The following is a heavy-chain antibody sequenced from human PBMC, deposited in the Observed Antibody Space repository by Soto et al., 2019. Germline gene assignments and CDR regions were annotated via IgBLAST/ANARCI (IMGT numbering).Heavy chain of an antibody. D-gene: IGHD6-19*01. J-gene: IGHJ4*02. CDR3: AHGSGWLFDF. CDR1: GFSLTSNAVG. CDR2: IYWDDDN. Sequence: QITLKESGPTLVKPTQTLTLTCTFSGFSLTSNAVGVGWFRQPPGKALEWLALIYWDDDNHYSPSLKSRLTFTKATSKNQVVLIMTNMAPVDTATYYCAHGSGWLFDFWGQGTLVTVSS. V-gene: IGHV2-5*02.